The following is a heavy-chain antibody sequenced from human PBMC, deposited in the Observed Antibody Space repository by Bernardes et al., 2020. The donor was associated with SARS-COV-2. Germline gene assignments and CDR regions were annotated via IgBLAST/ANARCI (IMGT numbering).Heavy chain of an antibody. CDR3: VRQDCTSAGCYSGGY. CDR1: GYSFTTYW. CDR2: IFPRDYDT. D-gene: IGHD2-15*01. J-gene: IGHJ4*02. V-gene: IGHV5-51*01. Sequence: GEALTISCKGSGYSFTTYWIGWVRQVPGRGPEWMGVIFPRDYDTRYSPSFQGQVTISADRSVSTAYLQWNSLKASDTAIYYCVRQDCTSAGCYSGGYWGQGTQVFVSS.